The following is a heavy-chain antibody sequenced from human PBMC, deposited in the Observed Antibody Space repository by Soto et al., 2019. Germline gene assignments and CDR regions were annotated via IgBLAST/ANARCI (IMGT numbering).Heavy chain of an antibody. V-gene: IGHV1-18*01. CDR2: ISAYNGNT. CDR3: ARDRPLLPTPNADPHFDY. D-gene: IGHD2-15*01. CDR1: GYTFTSYG. Sequence: QVQLVQSGAEVKKPGASVKVSCKASGYTFTSYGISWVRQAPGQGLEWMGWISAYNGNTNYAQKLQGRVTMTTDTSTSTAAMELRSLRSDDTAVYYCARDRPLLPTPNADPHFDYWGQGTLVTVSS. J-gene: IGHJ4*02.